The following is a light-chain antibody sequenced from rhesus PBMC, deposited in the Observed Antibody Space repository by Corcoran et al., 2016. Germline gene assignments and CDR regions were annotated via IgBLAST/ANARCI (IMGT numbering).Light chain of an antibody. J-gene: IGKJ1*01. CDR3: QKYNDWPWT. CDR1: QSVGST. CDR2: YAS. Sequence: EIVMTQSPATLSLSPGERATLSCRASQSVGSTLAWYQQQPGQAPRLPNYYASSRATGIPERCSGSGSGTEFTLTISSLDPEDVGVYYCQKYNDWPWTFGQGTKVEIK. V-gene: IGKV3-42*02.